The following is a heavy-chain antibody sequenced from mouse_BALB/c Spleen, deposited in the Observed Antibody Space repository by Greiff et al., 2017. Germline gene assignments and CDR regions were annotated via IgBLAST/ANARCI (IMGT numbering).Heavy chain of an antibody. CDR3: TGLLGRAY. V-gene: IGHV14-4*02. J-gene: IGHJ3*01. Sequence: VQLKQSGAELVRSGASVKLSCTASGFNIKDYYMHWVKQRPEQGLEWIGWIDPENGDTEYAPKFQGKATMTADTSSNTAYLQLSSLTSEDTAVYYCTGLLGRAYWGQGTLVTVSA. CDR2: IDPENGDT. CDR1: GFNIKDYY. D-gene: IGHD4-1*01.